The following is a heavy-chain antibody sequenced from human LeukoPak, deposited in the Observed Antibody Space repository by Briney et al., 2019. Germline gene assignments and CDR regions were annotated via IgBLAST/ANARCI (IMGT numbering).Heavy chain of an antibody. CDR2: IIPILGIA. Sequence: ASVKVSCKASGGTFSSYAISWVRQAPGQGLEWMGRIIPILGIANYAQKFQGRVTITADKSTSTAYMELSSLRSEDTAVYYCASWVPVLYYFDYWGQGTLVTVSS. CDR3: ASWVPVLYYFDY. J-gene: IGHJ4*02. V-gene: IGHV1-69*04. D-gene: IGHD2-2*01. CDR1: GGTFSSYA.